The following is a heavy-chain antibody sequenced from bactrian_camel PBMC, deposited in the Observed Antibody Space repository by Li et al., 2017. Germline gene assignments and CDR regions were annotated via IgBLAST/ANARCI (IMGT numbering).Heavy chain of an antibody. V-gene: IGHV3S31*01. CDR1: GFISRSYA. J-gene: IGHJ4*01. CDR2: IDRTGGHP. Sequence: VQLVESGGGLVQPGGSLRLSCAASGFISRSYAMSWVRLSPGKGLEWVAAIDRTGGHPFYADSVKGRFTVSRDNDKNTLYLQLTSLKIEDTAIYYCAATDGWVPSSLARGPRSPSP. D-gene: IGHD5*01.